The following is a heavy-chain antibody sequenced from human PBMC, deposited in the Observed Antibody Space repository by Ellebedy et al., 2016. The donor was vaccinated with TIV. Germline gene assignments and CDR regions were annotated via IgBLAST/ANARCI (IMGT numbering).Heavy chain of an antibody. CDR2: ISHDDSRK. CDR3: ARDDGMGGFGEG. D-gene: IGHD3-10*01. J-gene: IGHJ4*02. V-gene: IGHV3-30*03. CDR1: GLTFSNFG. Sequence: PGGSLRLSCAASGLTFSNFGIHRVRQAPGKGLEWVAVISHDDSRKYYAETVQGRFTLSRDNSKNTVNLQMNSLRPEDTAVYYCARDDGMGGFGEGWGQGTLVIVSS.